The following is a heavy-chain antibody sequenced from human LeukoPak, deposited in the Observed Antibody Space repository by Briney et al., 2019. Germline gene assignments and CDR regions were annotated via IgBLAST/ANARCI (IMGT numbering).Heavy chain of an antibody. D-gene: IGHD4-17*01. CDR3: ARGSDYGDNFDDFDY. V-gene: IGHV3-11*05. Sequence: GGSLRLSCAASGFTFSDYYVSWIRQAPAKGLEWISYIGKSGSYTNYADSVKGRFTISRDNAKNSVYPQMSSLTTEDTAVYYCARGSDYGDNFDDFDYWGQGTLVTVSS. CDR1: GFTFSDYY. J-gene: IGHJ4*02. CDR2: IGKSGSYT.